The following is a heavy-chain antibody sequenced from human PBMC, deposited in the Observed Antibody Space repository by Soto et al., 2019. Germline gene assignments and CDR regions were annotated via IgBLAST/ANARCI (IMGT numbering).Heavy chain of an antibody. CDR2: ISPYNGHT. CDR1: GYTFNNYG. J-gene: IGHJ4*02. V-gene: IGHV1-18*01. CDR3: ARHRNYFDY. Sequence: QDQLVQSGAEVKKPGASVKVSCKASGYTFNNYGITWVRQAPGQGLEWMGWISPYNGHTNYAQKLQGRVTMTTDTSASTAYMELRSLRSDDTAVYYCARHRNYFDYWGQGTLFTVSS.